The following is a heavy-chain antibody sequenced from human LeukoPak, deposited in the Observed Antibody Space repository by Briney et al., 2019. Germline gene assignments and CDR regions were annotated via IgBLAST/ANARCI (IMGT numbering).Heavy chain of an antibody. J-gene: IGHJ4*02. CDR3: APSSYGSGSNRGYFDY. Sequence: GGSLRLSCAASGFTFSSYAMSWVRQAPGKGLEWVSAISGSGGSTYYADPVKGRFTISRDNSKNTLYLQMNSLRAEDTAVYYCAPSSYGSGSNRGYFDYWGQGTLVTVSS. D-gene: IGHD3-10*01. CDR1: GFTFSSYA. V-gene: IGHV3-23*01. CDR2: ISGSGGST.